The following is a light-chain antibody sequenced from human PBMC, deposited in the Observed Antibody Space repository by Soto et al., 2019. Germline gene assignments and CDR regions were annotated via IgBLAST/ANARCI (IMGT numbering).Light chain of an antibody. CDR1: QSVSSN. CDR3: QQYNNWPPAWT. Sequence: EIVMTQFPATLSVSPGERATLSCRASQSVSSNLAWYQQKPGQAPRLLIYGASTRATGIPARFSGSGSGTEFTLTISSLQSEDFAVYYCQQYNNWPPAWTFGQGTKVEIK. J-gene: IGKJ1*01. V-gene: IGKV3-15*01. CDR2: GAS.